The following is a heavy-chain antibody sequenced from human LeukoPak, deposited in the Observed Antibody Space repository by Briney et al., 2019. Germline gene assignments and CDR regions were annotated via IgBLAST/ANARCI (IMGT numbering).Heavy chain of an antibody. CDR3: AFYGSGVY. Sequence: GGSLRLSCAASGFTFSSYWMHWVRQAPGKGPVWVSRIKNDGSMTNYADSMQGRFTISRDNAKDTLYLQMNSLRADDTAVYYCAFYGSGVYWGQGALVTVSS. D-gene: IGHD3-10*01. CDR2: IKNDGSMT. CDR1: GFTFSSYW. J-gene: IGHJ4*02. V-gene: IGHV3-74*01.